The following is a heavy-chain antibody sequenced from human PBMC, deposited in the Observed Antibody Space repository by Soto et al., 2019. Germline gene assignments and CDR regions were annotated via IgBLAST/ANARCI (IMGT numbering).Heavy chain of an antibody. D-gene: IGHD3-3*01. CDR1: GGSFSGYY. V-gene: IGHV4-34*01. CDR2: INHSGST. CDR3: ARALFGGVTTGQWKRNWFDP. J-gene: IGHJ5*02. Sequence: QVQLEQWGAVLLKPSETLSLTCAVYGGSFSGYYWSWIRQPPGKGLEWFGEINHSGSTNYNPSLKSRVTISVDTSKNPFSLKLSSVTAADTAVYYCARALFGGVTTGQWKRNWFDPWGQGTLVTVSS.